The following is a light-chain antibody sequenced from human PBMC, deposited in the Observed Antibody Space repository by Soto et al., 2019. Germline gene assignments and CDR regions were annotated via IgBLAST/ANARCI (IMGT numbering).Light chain of an antibody. Sequence: DIVMTQSPDSLAVSLGERATINCKSSQSVLYSSNNKNYLAWYQQKPGQPPKLLIYWASTRESGVPDRFSGSGLGTDFTLTISSLQAEDVAFYYCQQYYSTPDTFGQGTKLEIK. J-gene: IGKJ2*01. V-gene: IGKV4-1*01. CDR1: QSVLYSSNNKNY. CDR3: QQYYSTPDT. CDR2: WAS.